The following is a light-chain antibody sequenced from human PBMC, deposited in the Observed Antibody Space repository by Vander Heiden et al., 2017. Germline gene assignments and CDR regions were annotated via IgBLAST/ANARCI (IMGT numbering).Light chain of an antibody. Sequence: QSVLTQPPSVSGAPGQRVTIHRTGSSSNIGAGVDVHWYQQLPGTAPKLLIYGNSNRPSGVPDRFSGSKSGTSASLAITGLQAEDEADYYCQSYDSSLSGSYVFGTGTKVTVL. V-gene: IGLV1-40*01. CDR3: QSYDSSLSGSYV. CDR1: SSNIGAGVD. J-gene: IGLJ1*01. CDR2: GNS.